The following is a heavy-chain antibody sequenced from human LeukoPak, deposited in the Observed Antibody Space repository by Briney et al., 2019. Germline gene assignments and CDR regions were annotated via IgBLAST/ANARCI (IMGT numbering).Heavy chain of an antibody. J-gene: IGHJ4*02. D-gene: IGHD3-10*01. Sequence: QASETLSLTCAVYGGSFSGYYWSWIRQPPGKGLEWIGEINHSGSTNYNPSLKSRVTISVDTAKNQFSLKLSSGTAADTAVYYCARGSTYDYGSGSYYKVWGQGTLVTVSS. V-gene: IGHV4-34*01. CDR1: GGSFSGYY. CDR3: ARGSTYDYGSGSYYKV. CDR2: INHSGST.